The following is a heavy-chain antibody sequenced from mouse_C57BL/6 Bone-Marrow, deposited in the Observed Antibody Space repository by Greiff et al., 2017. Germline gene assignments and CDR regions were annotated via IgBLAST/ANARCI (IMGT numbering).Heavy chain of an antibody. V-gene: IGHV1-50*01. CDR3: ASALRPYWYCDV. D-gene: IGHD2-12*01. J-gene: IGHJ1*03. CDR1: GYTFTSYW. Sequence: VQLQQPGAELVKPGASVKLSCKASGYTFTSYWMQWVKQRPGQGLEWIGEIDPSDSYTNYNQKFKGKATLTVDTSSSTAYMQLSSLTSEDSAVYYCASALRPYWYCDVWGTETTVTVSS. CDR2: IDPSDSYT.